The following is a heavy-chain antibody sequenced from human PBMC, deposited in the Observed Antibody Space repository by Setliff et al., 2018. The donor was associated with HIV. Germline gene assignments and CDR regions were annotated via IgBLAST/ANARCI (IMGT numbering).Heavy chain of an antibody. J-gene: IGHJ4*02. D-gene: IGHD5-12*01. CDR1: GGSVSSGGYY. V-gene: IGHV4-31*03. CDR3: AREKYKFGYQVYFFDS. CDR2: IYYSGST. Sequence: SETLSLTCTVSGGSVSSGGYYWSWIRQHPGRGLEWIGHIYYSGSTYDNPSLKSRLTISLDTSNTQFSLKLSSVTAADTAVYFCAREKYKFGYQVYFFDSWGQGTLVTVS.